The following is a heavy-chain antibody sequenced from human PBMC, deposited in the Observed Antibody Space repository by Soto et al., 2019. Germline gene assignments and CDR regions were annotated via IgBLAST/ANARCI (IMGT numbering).Heavy chain of an antibody. D-gene: IGHD3-22*01. CDR3: ARAVYYDSSGYYFMFNY. CDR2: IIPIFGTA. CDR1: GGTFSSYA. V-gene: IGHV1-69*13. Sequence: ASVKVSCKASGGTFSSYAISWVRQAPGQGLEWMGGIIPIFGTANYAQKFQGRVTITADESTSTAYMELSSLRSEDTAVYYCARAVYYDSSGYYFMFNYWGQGTLVTVSS. J-gene: IGHJ4*02.